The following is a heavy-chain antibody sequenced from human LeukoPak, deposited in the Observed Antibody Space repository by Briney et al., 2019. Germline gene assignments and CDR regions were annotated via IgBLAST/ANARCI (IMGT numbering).Heavy chain of an antibody. D-gene: IGHD6-19*01. CDR2: FYYTGST. CDR1: GGSITSNY. V-gene: IGHV4-59*01. CDR3: ARGTLGGYSSGWPFLDY. J-gene: IGHJ4*02. Sequence: SETLSLTCTVSGGSITSNYWTWIRQSPGKGLEWMGYFYYTGSTQHSPALKSRVSISGDTSKNQFFLRLTSLTAADTAVYFCARGTLGGYSSGWPFLDYWGQGTLVTVSS.